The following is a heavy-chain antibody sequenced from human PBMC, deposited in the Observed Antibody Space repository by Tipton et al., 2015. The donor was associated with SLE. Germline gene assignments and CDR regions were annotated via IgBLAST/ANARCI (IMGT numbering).Heavy chain of an antibody. CDR3: SRELRAGYFDY. J-gene: IGHJ4*02. CDR1: GGSFSGYY. Sequence: TLSLTCAVYGGSFSGYYWSWIRQPPGKGLEWIGEINHSGSTNYNPSLKRRVTISVDTSKNQFSLKLSSVTAADTAVYYCSRELRAGYFDYWGQGTLVTVSS. D-gene: IGHD3-10*01. V-gene: IGHV4-34*01. CDR2: INHSGST.